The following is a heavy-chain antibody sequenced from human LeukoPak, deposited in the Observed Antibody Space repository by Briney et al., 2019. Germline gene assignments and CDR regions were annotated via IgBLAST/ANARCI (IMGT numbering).Heavy chain of an antibody. Sequence: ASVNVSSKASGYTFTSYDINWVRQATGQGLEWMGWMNPNSGNTGYAQKFQGRVTMTRNTSISTAYMELSSLRSEDTAVYYCARGRGITFGGVFVSNWFDPWGQGTLVTVSS. V-gene: IGHV1-8*01. D-gene: IGHD3-16*02. J-gene: IGHJ5*02. CDR3: ARGRGITFGGVFVSNWFDP. CDR2: MNPNSGNT. CDR1: GYTFTSYD.